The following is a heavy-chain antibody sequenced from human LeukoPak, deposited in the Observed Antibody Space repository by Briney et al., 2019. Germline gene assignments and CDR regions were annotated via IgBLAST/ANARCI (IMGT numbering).Heavy chain of an antibody. J-gene: IGHJ4*02. D-gene: IGHD5-12*01. CDR1: GFTFSSYW. V-gene: IGHV3-7*01. CDR3: ASSLVATVSGFVDY. Sequence: PGGSLRLSCAASGFTFSSYWVSWVRQAPGKGLEWVANIKQDGSEKYYVDSVKGRFTISRDNAKNSLYLQMNSLRAEDTAVYYCASSLVATVSGFVDYWGQGTLVTVSS. CDR2: IKQDGSEK.